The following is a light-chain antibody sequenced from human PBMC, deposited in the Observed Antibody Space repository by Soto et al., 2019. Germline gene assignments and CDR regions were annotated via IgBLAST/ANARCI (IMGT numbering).Light chain of an antibody. J-gene: IGLJ2*01. Sequence: QSALTQPPSASGSPGQSVTISCTGTSSDVGGYNYDSWYQQHPGKAPKLMIYEVSKRPSGVPDRFSGSKSGNTASLTVSGLQAEDEADYYCSSYAGIELVFGGGTKLTVL. CDR3: SSYAGIELV. CDR2: EVS. V-gene: IGLV2-8*01. CDR1: SSDVGGYNY.